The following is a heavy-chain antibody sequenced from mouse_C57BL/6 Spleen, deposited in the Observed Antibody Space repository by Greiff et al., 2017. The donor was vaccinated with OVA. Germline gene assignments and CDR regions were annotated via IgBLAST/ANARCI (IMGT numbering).Heavy chain of an antibody. CDR2: ISYDGSN. V-gene: IGHV3-6*01. D-gene: IGHD2-3*01. CDR3: ARPPYDGYWYFDV. J-gene: IGHJ1*03. CDR1: GYSITSGYY. Sequence: DVKLQESGPGLVKPSQSLSLTCSVTGYSITSGYYWNWIRQFPGNKLEWMGYISYDGSNNYNPSLKNRISITRDTSKNQFFLKLNSVTTEDTATYYCARPPYDGYWYFDVWGTGTTVTVSS.